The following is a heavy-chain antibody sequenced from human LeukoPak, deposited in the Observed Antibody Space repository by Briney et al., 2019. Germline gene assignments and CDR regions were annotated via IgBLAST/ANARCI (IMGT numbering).Heavy chain of an antibody. CDR2: ISGDGTRT. D-gene: IGHD3-16*01. Sequence: PGGSLRLACAAYGFSFSSYAMTWARQAPVKGLEWISAISGDGTRTYYADSVKGWFTISRDNSKNTLYLEMSSLRVEDTAIYYCAKWPEGAMDYFDYWGQGTLVTVSS. J-gene: IGHJ4*02. V-gene: IGHV3-23*01. CDR3: AKWPEGAMDYFDY. CDR1: GFSFSSYA.